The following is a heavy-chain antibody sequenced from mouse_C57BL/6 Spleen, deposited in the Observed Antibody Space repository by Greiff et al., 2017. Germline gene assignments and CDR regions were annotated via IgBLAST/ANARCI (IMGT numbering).Heavy chain of an antibody. Sequence: DVKLVESEGGLVQPGSSMKLSCTASGFTFSDYYMAWVRQVPEKGLEWVANINYDGSSTYYLDSLKSRFIISRDNAKNILYLQMSSLKSEDTATYYCASGYDYDEDYYAMDYWGQGTSVTVSS. V-gene: IGHV5-16*01. CDR3: ASGYDYDEDYYAMDY. D-gene: IGHD2-4*01. CDR1: GFTFSDYY. CDR2: INYDGSST. J-gene: IGHJ4*01.